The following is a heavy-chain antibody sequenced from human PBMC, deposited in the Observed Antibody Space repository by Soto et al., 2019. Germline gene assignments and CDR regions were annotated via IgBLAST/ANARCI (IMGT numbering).Heavy chain of an antibody. Sequence: SVKVSCKASGGTFSSYTISWVRQAPGQGLEWMGRIIPILGIANYAQKFQGRVTITADKSTSTAYMELSSLRSEDTAVYYCARERAASSGVLFDYWGQGTLVTVSS. D-gene: IGHD6-13*01. CDR2: IIPILGIA. CDR1: GGTFSSYT. V-gene: IGHV1-69*04. J-gene: IGHJ4*02. CDR3: ARERAASSGVLFDY.